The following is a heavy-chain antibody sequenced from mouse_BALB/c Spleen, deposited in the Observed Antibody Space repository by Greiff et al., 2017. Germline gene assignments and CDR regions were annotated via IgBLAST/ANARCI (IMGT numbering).Heavy chain of an antibody. Sequence: EVKVVDSGGGLVKPGGSLKLSCAASGFTFSSYAMSWVRQSPEKRLEWVAEISSGGSYTYYPDTVTGRFTISRDNAKNTLYLEMSSLRSEDTAMYYCARWGNYGYFDVWGAGTTVTVSS. D-gene: IGHD2-1*01. CDR3: ARWGNYGYFDV. CDR1: GFTFSSYA. J-gene: IGHJ1*01. CDR2: ISSGGSYT. V-gene: IGHV5-9-4*01.